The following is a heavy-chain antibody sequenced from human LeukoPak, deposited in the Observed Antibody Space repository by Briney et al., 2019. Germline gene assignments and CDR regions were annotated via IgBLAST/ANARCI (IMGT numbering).Heavy chain of an antibody. CDR2: ISANGATT. CDR3: VKDRLYYYGSGTYFDY. CDR1: GFTFTTYA. Sequence: GESLRLSCSASGFTFTTYAMHWVRQAPGKGLEYVSGISANGATTYYADSVQGRFTISRDNSKNTLYLQMSSLSAEDTALYYCVKDRLYYYGSGTYFDYLGQGTLVTVSS. V-gene: IGHV3-64D*06. J-gene: IGHJ4*02. D-gene: IGHD3-10*01.